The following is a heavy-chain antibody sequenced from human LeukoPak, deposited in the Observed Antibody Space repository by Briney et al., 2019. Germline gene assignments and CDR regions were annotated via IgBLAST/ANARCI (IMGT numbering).Heavy chain of an antibody. J-gene: IGHJ2*01. V-gene: IGHV3-7*01. D-gene: IGHD4-17*01. Sequence: GGSLRLSCVASGFTFNTYWMTWVRQAPGKGLEWVTNINQDGSEEVYEDSVKGRFTVSRDNAKNSMYLQINSLRAEDTAVYYCARVVMNYGDYGYWYFDLWGRGTLVTVSS. CDR2: INQDGSEE. CDR3: ARVVMNYGDYGYWYFDL. CDR1: GFTFNTYW.